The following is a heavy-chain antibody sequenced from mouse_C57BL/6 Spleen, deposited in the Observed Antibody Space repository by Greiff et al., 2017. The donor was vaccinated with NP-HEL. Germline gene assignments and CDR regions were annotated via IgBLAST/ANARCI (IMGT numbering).Heavy chain of an antibody. V-gene: IGHV2-2*01. Sequence: VQLQQSGPGLVQPSQSLSITCTVSGFALTSYGVHWVRQSPGKGLEWLGVIWSGGSTDYNAAFISRLSISKDNSKSQVFFKMNSLQADDTAIYYCASHYYGSPLDYWGQGTTLTVSS. J-gene: IGHJ2*01. CDR3: ASHYYGSPLDY. CDR2: IWSGGST. CDR1: GFALTSYG. D-gene: IGHD1-1*01.